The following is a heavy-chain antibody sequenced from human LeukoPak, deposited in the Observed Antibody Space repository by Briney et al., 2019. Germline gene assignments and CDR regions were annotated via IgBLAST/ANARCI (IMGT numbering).Heavy chain of an antibody. Sequence: SDTLSLTCSVSGGSISSSSYYWGWIRQPPGKGQEWIGSIYYSGSTYYNPSLKSRVTISVDTSKNQFSLKLSSVTAADTAVYYCARHLTDRRLTYWFDPWGQGTLVTVSS. J-gene: IGHJ5*02. V-gene: IGHV4-39*01. CDR2: IYYSGST. CDR1: GGSISSSSYY. D-gene: IGHD6-6*01. CDR3: ARHLTDRRLTYWFDP.